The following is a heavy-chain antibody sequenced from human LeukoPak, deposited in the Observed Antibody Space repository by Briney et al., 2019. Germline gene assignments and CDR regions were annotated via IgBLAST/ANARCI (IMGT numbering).Heavy chain of an antibody. Sequence: SETLSLTCSVSGGSISSYYWSWIRQPPGKGLEWIAYIYYSGSTNYNPSLKSRVTKSVDTSKNQLSLKLSSVTAADTAVYYCARDRGSLGGSDYWGQGTLVTVSS. CDR3: ARDRGSLGGSDY. D-gene: IGHD3-16*01. V-gene: IGHV4-59*01. J-gene: IGHJ4*02. CDR1: GGSISSYY. CDR2: IYYSGST.